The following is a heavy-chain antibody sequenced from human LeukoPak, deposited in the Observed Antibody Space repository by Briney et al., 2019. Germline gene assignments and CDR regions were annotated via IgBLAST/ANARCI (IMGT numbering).Heavy chain of an antibody. CDR1: GFTFSSYS. J-gene: IGHJ6*02. Sequence: GSLRLSCAASGFTFSSYSMNWVRQAPGKGLEWVSYISSSSSTIYYADSVKGRFTISRDNAKNSLYLQMNSLRDEDTAVYYCARCSGSYYYYYYYGMDVWGQGTTVTVSS. D-gene: IGHD3-10*02. CDR3: ARCSGSYYYYYYYGMDV. V-gene: IGHV3-48*02. CDR2: ISSSSSTI.